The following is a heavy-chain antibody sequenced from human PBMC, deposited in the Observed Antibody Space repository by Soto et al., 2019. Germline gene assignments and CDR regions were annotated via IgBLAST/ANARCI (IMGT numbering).Heavy chain of an antibody. V-gene: IGHV1-46*01. Sequence: ASVKVSCKASGNTFTIPYMHWARQAPGQGPEWMGVINPTTGGTAYRQSFQGRVTMTSDTSTRTVYMELNSLTSDDTAVYYCARGPGASGLDIWGQGTTVTVSS. D-gene: IGHD2-8*02. J-gene: IGHJ6*02. CDR1: GNTFTIPY. CDR2: INPTTGGT. CDR3: ARGPGASGLDI.